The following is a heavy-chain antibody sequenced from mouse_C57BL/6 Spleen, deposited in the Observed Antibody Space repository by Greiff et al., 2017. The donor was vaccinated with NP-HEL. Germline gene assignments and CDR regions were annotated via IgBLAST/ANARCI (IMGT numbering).Heavy chain of an antibody. D-gene: IGHD2-2*01. CDR2: IDPETGGT. Sequence: VQLQESGAELVRPGASVTLSCKASGYTFTDYEMHWVKQTPVHGLEWIGAIDPETGGTAYNQKFKGKAILTADKSSSTAYMELRSLTSEDSAVYYCTPYGFDDWGQGTTLTVSS. V-gene: IGHV1-15*01. CDR3: TPYGFDD. CDR1: GYTFTDYE. J-gene: IGHJ2*01.